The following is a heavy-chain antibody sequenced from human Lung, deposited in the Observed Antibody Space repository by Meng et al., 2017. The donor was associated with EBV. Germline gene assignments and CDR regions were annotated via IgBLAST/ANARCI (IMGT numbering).Heavy chain of an antibody. CDR3: ARGFLSFVRVFDY. CDR1: GGSFSGYY. D-gene: IGHD2/OR15-2a*01. V-gene: IGHV4-34*01. Sequence: HQQEWGAGRLKPSETLSLTCAVYGGSFSGYYWSWIRQPPGKGLEWIGEINHSGSTNYNPSLKSRVTISVDTSKNQFSLKLSSVTAADTAVYYCARGFLSFVRVFDYWGQGTLVTVSS. J-gene: IGHJ4*02. CDR2: INHSGST.